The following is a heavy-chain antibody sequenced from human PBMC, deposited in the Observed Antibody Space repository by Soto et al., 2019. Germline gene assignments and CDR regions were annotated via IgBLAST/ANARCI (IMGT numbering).Heavy chain of an antibody. D-gene: IGHD2-2*01. CDR2: ISAYNGNT. V-gene: IGHV1-18*01. Sequence: QVQLVQSGAEVKKPAASVKVSCKASGYTFTSYGISWVRQAPGQGLEWMGWISAYNGNTNYAQKLQCRVTMTTVTSTSTAYMELRSLRSDVTAVYYFAIASGGYQMHQGAFDIWGQGTMVTVSS. CDR1: GYTFTSYG. J-gene: IGHJ3*02. CDR3: AIASGGYQMHQGAFDI.